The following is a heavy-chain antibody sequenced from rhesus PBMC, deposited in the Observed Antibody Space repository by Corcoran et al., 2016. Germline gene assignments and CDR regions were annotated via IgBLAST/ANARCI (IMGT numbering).Heavy chain of an antibody. Sequence: QVQLQESGPGVVKPSETLSLTCAVSGGSISDSYRWSWIRQPPGKGLEWIGYFCGSNTSSTYNPSLRGRVTYSKDTSNTHFSLKLGSVTAADTAVYYCARAPMWSNVFDFWGQGVLVTVSS. CDR1: GGSISDSYR. CDR2: FCGSNTSS. D-gene: IGHD3-22*01. J-gene: IGHJ4*01. CDR3: ARAPMWSNVFDF. V-gene: IGHV4S10*01.